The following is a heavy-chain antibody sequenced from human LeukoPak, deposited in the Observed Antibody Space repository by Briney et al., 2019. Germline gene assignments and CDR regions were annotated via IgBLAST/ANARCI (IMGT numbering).Heavy chain of an antibody. CDR1: GFIFSNYA. CDR2: ITGRGDET. Sequence: GRSLRLSCGASGFIFSNYALMWVRQAPGKGLEWVLSITGRGDETFYADSVKGRFSLSRDNSKNTLYLQMNSLGAEDTAVYHCAKRDASGWGQGTLVTVSS. V-gene: IGHV3-23*01. CDR3: AKRDASG. D-gene: IGHD3-16*01. J-gene: IGHJ4*02.